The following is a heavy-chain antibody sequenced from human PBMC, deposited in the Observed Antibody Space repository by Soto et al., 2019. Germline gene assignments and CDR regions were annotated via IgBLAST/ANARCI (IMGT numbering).Heavy chain of an antibody. D-gene: IGHD6-25*01. CDR3: ARAPVIAAWFDY. Sequence: QVQLVESGGGVVQPGRSLRLSCAASGFTFSSYAMHWVRQAPGKGLEWVAVISYDGSNKYYADSVKGRFTISRDNSKNTLYLQGNSLRAEDTAVYYCARAPVIAAWFDYWGQGTQVTGSS. CDR1: GFTFSSYA. CDR2: ISYDGSNK. V-gene: IGHV3-30-3*01. J-gene: IGHJ4*02.